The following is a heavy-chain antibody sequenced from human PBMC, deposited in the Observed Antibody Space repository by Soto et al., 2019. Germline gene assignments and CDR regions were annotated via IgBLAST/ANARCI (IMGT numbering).Heavy chain of an antibody. CDR1: GFTFSSYS. CDR3: SMYPLLGYYLDY. D-gene: IGHD2-2*01. V-gene: IGHV3-48*02. J-gene: IGHJ4*02. CDR2: ISSSSSTI. Sequence: GGSLRLSCAASGFTFSSYSMNWVRQAPGKGLEWVSYISSSSSTIYYADSVKGRFTISRDNAKNSLYLQMNSLRDEDTAVYYCSMYPLLGYYLDYWCQAPLVTVSS.